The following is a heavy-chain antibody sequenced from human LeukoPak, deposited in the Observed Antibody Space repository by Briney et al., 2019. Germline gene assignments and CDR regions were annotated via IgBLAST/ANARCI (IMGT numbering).Heavy chain of an antibody. CDR1: GGSISSGDYY. Sequence: SQTLSLTCTVSGGSISSGDYYWSWIRQPPGKGLEWIGYIYHSGSTYYNPSLKSRVTISVDRSKNQFSLKLSSVTAADTAVYYCARDSKGGSGSYYYYYYYGMDVWGQGTTVTVSS. CDR3: ARDSKGGSGSYYYYYYYGMDV. V-gene: IGHV4-30-2*01. CDR2: IYHSGST. J-gene: IGHJ6*02. D-gene: IGHD3-10*01.